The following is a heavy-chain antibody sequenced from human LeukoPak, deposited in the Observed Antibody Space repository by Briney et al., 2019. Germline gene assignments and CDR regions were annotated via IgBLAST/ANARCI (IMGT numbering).Heavy chain of an antibody. CDR1: GGSISSSSYY. CDR3: ARDNTVTTSLGWSDP. CDR2: IYYSGST. V-gene: IGHV4-39*02. D-gene: IGHD4-11*01. J-gene: IGHJ5*02. Sequence: KTSETLSLTCTVSGGSISSSSYYWGWIRQPPGKGLEWIGSIYYSGSTYYNPSLKSRVTISVDTSKNQFSLKVSSVTAADTAVYYCARDNTVTTSLGWSDPWGQGTLVTVSS.